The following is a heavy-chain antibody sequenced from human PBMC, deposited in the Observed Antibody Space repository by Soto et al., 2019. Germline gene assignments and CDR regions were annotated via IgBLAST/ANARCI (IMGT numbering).Heavy chain of an antibody. J-gene: IGHJ4*02. CDR3: ARERVRRGFVD. D-gene: IGHD3-10*01. Sequence: ASVKVSCTASGYTFTSYDINWVRQAAGQGLEWMGWMNPNSGNTGYAQKFQGRVTMTRNTSISTAYMELSSLRSEDTAVYYCARERVRRGFVDWGQGTLVTVSS. V-gene: IGHV1-8*01. CDR2: MNPNSGNT. CDR1: GYTFTSYD.